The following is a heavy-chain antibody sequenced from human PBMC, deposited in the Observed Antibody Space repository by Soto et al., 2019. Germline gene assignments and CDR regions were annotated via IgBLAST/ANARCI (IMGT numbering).Heavy chain of an antibody. J-gene: IGHJ6*02. CDR3: ARDTVLRFLEWLFSRYYYYGMHV. D-gene: IGHD3-3*01. V-gene: IGHV1-69*13. CDR2: IIPIFGTA. Sequence: SVKVSCKASGGTFSSYAISWVRQAPGQGLEWMGGIIPIFGTANYAQEFQGRVTITADESTSTAYMELSSLRSEDTAVYYCARDTVLRFLEWLFSRYYYYGMHVWGQGTTVTVSS. CDR1: GGTFSSYA.